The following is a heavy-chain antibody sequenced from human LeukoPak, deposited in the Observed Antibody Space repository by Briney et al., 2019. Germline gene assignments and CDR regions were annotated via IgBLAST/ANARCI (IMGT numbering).Heavy chain of an antibody. CDR1: GGSISSYY. J-gene: IGHJ4*02. Sequence: SETLSFTCTVSGGSISSYYWSWIRQPPGKGLEWIGYIYYSGSTNYNPSLKSRVTISVDTSKNQFSLKLSSVTAADTAVYYCARGRSGAEDYWGQGTLVTVSS. V-gene: IGHV4-59*01. CDR2: IYYSGST. CDR3: ARGRSGAEDY. D-gene: IGHD4-17*01.